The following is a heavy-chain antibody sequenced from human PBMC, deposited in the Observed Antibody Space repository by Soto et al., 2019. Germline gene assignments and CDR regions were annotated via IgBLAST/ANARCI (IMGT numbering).Heavy chain of an antibody. CDR1: GFTFSRYA. CDR3: ARDYSYQRSMDV. J-gene: IGHJ6*02. D-gene: IGHD2-15*01. V-gene: IGHV3-30-3*01. CDR2: ISYDGSNK. Sequence: GGSLRLSCAVSGFTFSRYAIHWVRQAPGKGLEWVAAISYDGSNKYYTDSVKGRFIISRDNSENTLYLQMSSLRAEDTAVYYCARDYSYQRSMDVWGQGTTVTVSS.